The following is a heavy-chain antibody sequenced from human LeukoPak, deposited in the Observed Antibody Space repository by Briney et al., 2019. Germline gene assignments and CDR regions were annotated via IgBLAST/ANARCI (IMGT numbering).Heavy chain of an antibody. D-gene: IGHD3-10*01. CDR3: ARRARGSYLYYFDY. V-gene: IGHV4-39*01. Sequence: SETLSLTCTVSGGSISSSIYYSGWIRQPPGKGLEWIGSIFYSGSTYYNPSLKSRVTISVDTSKNQFSLKLSSVTAADTAVYYCARRARGSYLYYFDYWGQGTLVTVSS. J-gene: IGHJ4*02. CDR2: IFYSGST. CDR1: GGSISSSIYY.